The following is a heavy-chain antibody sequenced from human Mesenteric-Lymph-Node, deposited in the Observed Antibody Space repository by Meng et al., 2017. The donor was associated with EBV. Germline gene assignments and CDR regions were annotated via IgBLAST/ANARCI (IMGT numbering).Heavy chain of an antibody. V-gene: IGHV4-39*07. J-gene: IGHJ4*02. D-gene: IGHD1-26*01. CDR1: GGSISSGNYY. Sequence: QVQLQESGPGLVKPSEXLSLTCTVPGGSISSGNYYWGWIRQPPGKGLEWIGSIYYSGNTYYNPSLKSRVTISMDTSKNQFSLKLSSVTAADTAVYYCARDERGSYQSHIEYRGQGTLVTVSS. CDR2: IYYSGNT. CDR3: ARDERGSYQSHIEY.